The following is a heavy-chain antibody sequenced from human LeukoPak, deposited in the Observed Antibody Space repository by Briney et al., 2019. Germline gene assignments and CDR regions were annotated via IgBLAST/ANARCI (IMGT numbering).Heavy chain of an antibody. Sequence: SETLSLTCTVSGGSIRSSSYYWGWIRQPPGKGLEWIEYIYYSGSTNYNPSLKSRVTISVDTSKNHFSLKLSSVTAADTAVYYCARDYSYGSGGLDYWGQGTLVTVSS. CDR2: IYYSGST. D-gene: IGHD5-18*01. J-gene: IGHJ4*02. V-gene: IGHV4-61*01. CDR1: GGSIRSSSYY. CDR3: ARDYSYGSGGLDY.